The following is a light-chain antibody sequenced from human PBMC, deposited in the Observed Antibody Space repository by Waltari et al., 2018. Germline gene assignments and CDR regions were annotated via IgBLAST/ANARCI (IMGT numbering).Light chain of an antibody. CDR1: SSNIGADYD. CDR2: GNN. J-gene: IGLJ3*02. V-gene: IGLV1-40*01. CDR3: QSYDSSLRV. Sequence: QSVLTQPPSASGAPGQRVTIPCTGSSSNIGADYDVHWYQQLPGTAPKLLIYGNNNRPSGVPDRFSGSKSGTSASLAITGLQAEDEADYYCQSYDSSLRVFGGGTKLTVL.